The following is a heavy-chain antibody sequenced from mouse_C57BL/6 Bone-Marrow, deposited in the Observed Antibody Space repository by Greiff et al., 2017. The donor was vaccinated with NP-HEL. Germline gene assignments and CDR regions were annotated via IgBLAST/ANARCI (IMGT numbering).Heavy chain of an antibody. CDR3: AREGSSYPFAY. CDR2: IHPNSGST. CDR1: GYTFTSYW. Sequence: VQLQQPGAELVKPGASVKLSCKASGYTFTSYWMHWVKQRPGQGLEWIGMIHPNSGSTNYNEKFKGKATLTVDKSSSTAYMQLSSLTSEDSAVYYCAREGSSYPFAYWGQGTLVTVSA. V-gene: IGHV1-64*01. D-gene: IGHD2-10*01. J-gene: IGHJ3*01.